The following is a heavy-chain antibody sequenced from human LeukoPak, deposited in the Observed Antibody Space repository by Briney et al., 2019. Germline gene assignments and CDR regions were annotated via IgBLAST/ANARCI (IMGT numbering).Heavy chain of an antibody. Sequence: SETLSLTCAVYGGSFSGYYWSWIRQPPGKGLEWIGEINHSGSTNYNPSLKSRVTISVDTSKNQFSLKLSSVTAADTAAYYCARSVRRGSGSYYKDWGQGTLVTVSS. D-gene: IGHD3-10*01. V-gene: IGHV4-34*01. CDR1: GGSFSGYY. J-gene: IGHJ4*02. CDR2: INHSGST. CDR3: ARSVRRGSGSYYKD.